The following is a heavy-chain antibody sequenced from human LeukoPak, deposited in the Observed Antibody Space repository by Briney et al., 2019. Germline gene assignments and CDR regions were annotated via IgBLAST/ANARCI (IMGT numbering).Heavy chain of an antibody. CDR2: IIPIFGTA. CDR3: ARESSGSYRPYFDY. V-gene: IGHV1-69*13. CDR1: GGTFSSYA. D-gene: IGHD1-26*01. Sequence: SVKVSCKASGGTFSSYAISWVRQAPGQRLKWMGGIIPIFGTANYAQKFQGRVTITADESTSTAYMELSSLRSEDTAVYYCARESSGSYRPYFDYWGQGTLVTVSS. J-gene: IGHJ4*02.